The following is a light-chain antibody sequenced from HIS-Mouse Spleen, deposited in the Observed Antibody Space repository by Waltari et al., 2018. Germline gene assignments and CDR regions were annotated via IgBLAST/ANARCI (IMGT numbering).Light chain of an antibody. V-gene: IGKV1-27*01. CDR1: QGIINY. CDR2: AAS. CDR3: QKYNSAPRT. J-gene: IGKJ1*01. Sequence: DIQMTQSPSSLSASVGDRVTITCRASQGIINYLAWYQQKPGKVPKPLIYAASTLQSGVPSRFSGSGSGTDFTLTISSLQPEDVATYYCQKYNSAPRTFGQGTKVEIK.